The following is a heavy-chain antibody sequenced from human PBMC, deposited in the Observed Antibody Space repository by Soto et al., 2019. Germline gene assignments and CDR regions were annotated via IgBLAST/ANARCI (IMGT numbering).Heavy chain of an antibody. Sequence: SETLSLTCAVYGGSFSGYFWTWIRQAPGKGLEWIGEINHSGGTNYNSSLKSRVTISVDTSKNQFSLILSYVTAADTAVYYCARDRQYYHFWSGYQNEGPYGIEVWDQGPTVT. D-gene: IGHD3-3*02. CDR1: GGSFSGYF. J-gene: IGHJ6*02. CDR2: INHSGGT. CDR3: ARDRQYYHFWSGYQNEGPYGIEV. V-gene: IGHV4-34*01.